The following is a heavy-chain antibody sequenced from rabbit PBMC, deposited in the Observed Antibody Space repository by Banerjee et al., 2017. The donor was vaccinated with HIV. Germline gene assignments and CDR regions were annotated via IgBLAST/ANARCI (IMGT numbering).Heavy chain of an antibody. CDR3: ARAGNPVYTLDSGMDL. V-gene: IGHV1S7*01. J-gene: IGHJ6*01. Sequence: QSLEESGGDLVKPGASLKLSCKASGFDFSGYGVSWVRQAPGKGLEWIGYIDPIFDTTYSASWVNGRFTISSHNAQNTLYLQLNSLTAADTATYFCARAGNPVYTLDSGMDLWGQGTLVTVS. CDR2: IDPIFDTT. D-gene: IGHD4-2*01. CDR1: GFDFSGYG.